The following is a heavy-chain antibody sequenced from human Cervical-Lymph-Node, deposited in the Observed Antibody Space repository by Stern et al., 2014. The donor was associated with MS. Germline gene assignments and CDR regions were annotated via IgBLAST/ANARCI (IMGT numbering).Heavy chain of an antibody. D-gene: IGHD4-17*01. J-gene: IGHJ4*02. CDR1: GFTFSSYS. Sequence: VQLVQTGGGLVQPRGCLRLSCAAFGFTFSSYSMTWVGQAPERGLEWVANIKHDGSEKSYVDSVRGRFTISRDNAKNLLYLQMNSLTAEDTAVYYCARWVPYGDYVGPFEYWGQGALVTVTS. V-gene: IGHV3-7*03. CDR2: IKHDGSEK. CDR3: ARWVPYGDYVGPFEY.